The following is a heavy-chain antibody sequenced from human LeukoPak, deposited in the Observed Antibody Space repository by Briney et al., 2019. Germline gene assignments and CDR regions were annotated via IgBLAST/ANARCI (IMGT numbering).Heavy chain of an antibody. D-gene: IGHD3-10*01. CDR2: ISSSSSYI. V-gene: IGHV3-21*01. Sequence: PGGSLRLSCAASGFTFSSYSMNWVRQAPGKGLEWVSSISSSSSYIYYADSVKGRFTISRDNAKNSLYLQMNSLRAEDTAVYYCARGRSTMVRGVTGVPFYYWGQGTLVTVSS. CDR3: ARGRSTMVRGVTGVPFYY. CDR1: GFTFSSYS. J-gene: IGHJ4*02.